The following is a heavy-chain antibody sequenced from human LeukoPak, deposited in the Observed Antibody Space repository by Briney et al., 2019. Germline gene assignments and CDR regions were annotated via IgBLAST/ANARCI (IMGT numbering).Heavy chain of an antibody. CDR3: ARGLRRGSGKKAYYYHGMDV. J-gene: IGHJ6*04. CDR1: GGSFSGYY. Sequence: SETLSLTCAVYGGSFSGYYWSWIRQPPGKGLEWIGEINHSGSTNYNPSLKSRVTISVDTSKNQFSLKLSSVTAADTAVYYCARGLRRGSGKKAYYYHGMDVWGKGTTVTVSS. D-gene: IGHD3-10*01. CDR2: INHSGST. V-gene: IGHV4-34*01.